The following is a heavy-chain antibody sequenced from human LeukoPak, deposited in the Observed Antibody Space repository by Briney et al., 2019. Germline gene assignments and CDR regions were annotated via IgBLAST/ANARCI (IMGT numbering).Heavy chain of an antibody. J-gene: IGHJ4*02. CDR2: ISGSAHKI. CDR3: AGRPTGYSSGYVY. V-gene: IGHV3-23*01. CDR1: GFTFSDYA. Sequence: SGGSLRLSCVVSGFTFSDYAMSWVRQAPEKGLDWVSVISGSAHKIRYADSVKGRFTISRDNSENTVCLQMNNLRAEDTALYYCAGRPTGYSSGYVYWGQGALVTVSS. D-gene: IGHD5-18*01.